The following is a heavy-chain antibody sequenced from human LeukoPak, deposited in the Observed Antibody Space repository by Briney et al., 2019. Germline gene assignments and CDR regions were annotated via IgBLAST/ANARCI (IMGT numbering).Heavy chain of an antibody. CDR1: GYTFITYG. CDR2: ISPYNGRT. Sequence: GASVKVSCKASGYTFITYGINWMRQAPGQGLEWMAWISPYNGRTDYAPKFQDRVTLTTNTSTGTVFMELRDLTSADTAQYYGARGGGGSPWSDYWGQGTLVTVSS. D-gene: IGHD1-26*01. V-gene: IGHV1-18*01. CDR3: ARGGGGSPWSDY. J-gene: IGHJ4*02.